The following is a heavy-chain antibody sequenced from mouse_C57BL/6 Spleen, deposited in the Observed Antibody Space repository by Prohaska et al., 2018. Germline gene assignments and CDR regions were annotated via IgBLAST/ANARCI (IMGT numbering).Heavy chain of an antibody. D-gene: IGHD3-2*02. CDR1: GYTFTDYY. CDR2: INPNNGGT. J-gene: IGHJ2*01. CDR3: ARETAQATYYFDY. Sequence: EVQLQQSGPELVKPGASVKISCKASGYTFTDYYMNWVKQSHGKSLEWLGDINPNNGGTSYNQKFKGKATLTVDESSSTAYMELRSRTSEDSAVYYCARETAQATYYFDYWGQGTTLTVSS. V-gene: IGHV1-26*01.